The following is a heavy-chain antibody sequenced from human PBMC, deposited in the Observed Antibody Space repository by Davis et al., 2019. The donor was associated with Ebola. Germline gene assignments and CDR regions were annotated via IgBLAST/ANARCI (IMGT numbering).Heavy chain of an antibody. Sequence: GESLKISCAASGFTFSGSAMNWVRQASGKGLEWVGRIRSKANSYATAYAASVKGRFTISRDDSKNTAYLQMNSLKTEDTAVYYCTSRGIAVAGTDYWGQGTLVTVSS. J-gene: IGHJ4*02. V-gene: IGHV3-73*01. CDR1: GFTFSGSA. D-gene: IGHD6-19*01. CDR2: IRSKANSYAT. CDR3: TSRGIAVAGTDY.